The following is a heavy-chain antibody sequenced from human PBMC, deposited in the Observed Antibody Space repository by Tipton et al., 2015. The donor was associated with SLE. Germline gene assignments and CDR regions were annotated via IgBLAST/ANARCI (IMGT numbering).Heavy chain of an antibody. J-gene: IGHJ3*02. CDR1: GGSISSHY. CDR3: ARDPKKNAFDI. CDR2: IYYSGTT. V-gene: IGHV4-59*11. Sequence: TLSLTCTVSGGSISSHYWSWIRQPPGKGLEWIGYIYYSGTTNYNPSLKSRVTISVDTSKNQFSLKLSSVTAADTAVYYCARDPKKNAFDIWGQGTMVTVSS.